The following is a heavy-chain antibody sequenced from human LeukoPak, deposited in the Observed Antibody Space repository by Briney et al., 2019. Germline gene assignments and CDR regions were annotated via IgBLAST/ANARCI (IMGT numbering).Heavy chain of an antibody. Sequence: SETLSLTCTVSGGSISSYYWSWIRQPPGKGLEWIGYIYYSGSTNYNPSLKSRVTISVDTSKNQFSLKLSSVTAADTAVYYCARVVPSFFGTIAAAVSFDYWGQGTLVTVSS. V-gene: IGHV4-59*01. CDR3: ARVVPSFFGTIAAAVSFDY. CDR2: IYYSGST. J-gene: IGHJ4*02. D-gene: IGHD6-13*01. CDR1: GGSISSYY.